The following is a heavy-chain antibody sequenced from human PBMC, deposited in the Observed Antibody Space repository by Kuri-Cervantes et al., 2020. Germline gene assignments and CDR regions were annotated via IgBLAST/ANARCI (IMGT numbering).Heavy chain of an antibody. D-gene: IGHD7-27*01. CDR1: GGSFSGYY. V-gene: IGHV4-34*01. Sequence: SETLSLTCAVYGGSFSGYYWSWIRQPPGKGLEWIGEINHSGSTNYNPSLKSRVTISVDTSKNQFSLKLRSVTAADTAVYYCARGLQLGIDAFDIWGQGTMVTVSS. J-gene: IGHJ3*02. CDR3: ARGLQLGIDAFDI. CDR2: INHSGST.